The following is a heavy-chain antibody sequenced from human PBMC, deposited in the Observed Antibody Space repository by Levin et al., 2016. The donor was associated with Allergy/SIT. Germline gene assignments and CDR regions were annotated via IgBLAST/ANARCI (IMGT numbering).Heavy chain of an antibody. Sequence: WIRQPPGKGLEWVGYIYYSGSTNYNPSLKSRVTISVDTSKNQFSLKLSSVTAADTAVYYCARGWERRGPCWFDPWGQGTLVTVSS. CDR3: ARGWERRGPCWFDP. D-gene: IGHD1-1*01. V-gene: IGHV4-59*01. CDR2: IYYSGST. J-gene: IGHJ5*02.